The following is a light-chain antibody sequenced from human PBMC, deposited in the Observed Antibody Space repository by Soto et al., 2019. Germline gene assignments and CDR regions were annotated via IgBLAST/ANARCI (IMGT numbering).Light chain of an antibody. CDR3: QQYNTVYS. CDR1: QSISGW. J-gene: IGKJ2*03. V-gene: IGKV1-5*01. CDR2: DAS. Sequence: DIPMTQSPSTLSASVGDRVTITCRARQSISGWLAWYQQKPGKAPKLLIYDASSLESGVPSRFSGSGSGTEFTLTISSLQPDDFATYYCQQYNTVYSFGQGTKLEIK.